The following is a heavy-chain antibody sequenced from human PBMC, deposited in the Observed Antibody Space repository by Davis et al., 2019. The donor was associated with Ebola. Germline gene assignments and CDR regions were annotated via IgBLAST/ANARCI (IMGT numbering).Heavy chain of an antibody. D-gene: IGHD5-18*01. J-gene: IGHJ5*02. V-gene: IGHV1-18*01. CDR1: LYTFTSYG. Sequence: SVPVSRKASLYTFTSYGISCVRQAPGHGLEGMGWISAYNGNTNYAQKLQGRVTMTTDTSTSTAYMELRSLRSDDTAVYYCARGGSTADGFDPWGQGTLVTVSS. CDR3: ARGGSTADGFDP. CDR2: ISAYNGNT.